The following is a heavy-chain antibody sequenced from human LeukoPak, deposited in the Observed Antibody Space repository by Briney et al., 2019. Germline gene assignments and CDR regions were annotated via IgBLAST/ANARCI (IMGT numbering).Heavy chain of an antibody. CDR3: ASQHIVVVIAIPPHFDY. CDR1: GGSISSSSYY. J-gene: IGHJ4*02. V-gene: IGHV4-39*01. D-gene: IGHD2-21*01. Sequence: SETLSLTRTVSGGSISSSSYYWGWIRQPPGKGLEWIGSIYYSGSTYYNPSLKSRVTISVDTSKNQFSLKLSSVTAADTAVYYCASQHIVVVIAIPPHFDYWGQGTLVTVSS. CDR2: IYYSGST.